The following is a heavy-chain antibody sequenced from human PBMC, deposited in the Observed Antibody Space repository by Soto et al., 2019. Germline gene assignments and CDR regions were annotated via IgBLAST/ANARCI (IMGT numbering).Heavy chain of an antibody. CDR3: ARERDGYNYCYYYGMDV. D-gene: IGHD5-12*01. V-gene: IGHV4-31*03. J-gene: IGHJ6*02. CDR1: GGSISSGGYY. CDR2: IYYSGST. Sequence: QVQLQESGPGLVKPSQTLSLTCTVSGGSISSGGYYWSWIRQHPGKGLEWIGYIYYSGSTYYNPSLKSRVTISVDTSKNQFSLKLRSVTAADTAVYYCARERDGYNYCYYYGMDVWGQGTTVTVSS.